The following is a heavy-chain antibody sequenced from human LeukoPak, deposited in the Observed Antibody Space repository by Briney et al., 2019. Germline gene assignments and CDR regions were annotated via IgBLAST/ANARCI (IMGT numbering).Heavy chain of an antibody. CDR3: AHPLTEVHSKNYFDS. J-gene: IGHJ4*02. V-gene: IGHV2-5*01. CDR1: GFSLNTRGVG. CDR2: IYWNDDK. D-gene: IGHD3-9*01. Sequence: SGPTLVNPTQTLTLTCTFSGFSLNTRGVGVGWLRQPPGKALEWLALIYWNDDKRYNPSLQSRLTITKDTSKNHVVLTMTNMDPVDTATYLCAHPLTEVHSKNYFDSWGQGTLVTVSS.